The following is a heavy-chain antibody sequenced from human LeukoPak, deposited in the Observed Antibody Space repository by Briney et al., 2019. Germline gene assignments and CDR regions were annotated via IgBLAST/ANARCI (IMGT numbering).Heavy chain of an antibody. CDR3: ARVGNDFDP. Sequence: GGSLRLSCAASGFTFSTYAMSWVRQAPGKGLEWVSTLSDSGGGSTYYADSVKGRFTISRDNSKNTLILQMNSLRAEDTAVYYCARVGNDFDPWGQGTLVTVSS. CDR2: LSDSGGGST. J-gene: IGHJ5*02. CDR1: GFTFSTYA. V-gene: IGHV3-23*01. D-gene: IGHD1-1*01.